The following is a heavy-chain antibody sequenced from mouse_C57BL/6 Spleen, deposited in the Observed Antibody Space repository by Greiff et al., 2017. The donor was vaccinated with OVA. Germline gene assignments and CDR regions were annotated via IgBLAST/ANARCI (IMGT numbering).Heavy chain of an antibody. CDR3: ARVGLGRGYFDY. J-gene: IGHJ2*01. CDR1: GFTFSDYG. Sequence: DVMLVESGGGLVKPGGSLKLSCAASGFTFSDYGMHWVRQAPEKGLEWVAYISSGSSTIYYADTVKGRFTISRDNAKNTLFLQMTSLRSEDTAMYYCARVGLGRGYFDYWGQGTTLTVSS. V-gene: IGHV5-17*01. D-gene: IGHD3-3*01. CDR2: ISSGSSTI.